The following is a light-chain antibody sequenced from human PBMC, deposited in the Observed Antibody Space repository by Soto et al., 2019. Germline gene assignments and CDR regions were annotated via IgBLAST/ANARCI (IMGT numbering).Light chain of an antibody. J-gene: IGLJ2*01. Sequence: QSVLTQPASVSGSPGQSITISCTGTSSDVGSYNLVSWYQQLPGKAPKLVIYEGSKRPSGVSDRFSGSKSGYTASLTISGLQAEDEADYYCCSFALINTLVFGGGTKLTVL. CDR1: SSDVGSYNL. CDR3: CSFALINTLV. CDR2: EGS. V-gene: IGLV2-23*01.